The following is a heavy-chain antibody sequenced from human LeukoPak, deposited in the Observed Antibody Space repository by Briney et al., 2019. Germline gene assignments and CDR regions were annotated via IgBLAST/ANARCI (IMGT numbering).Heavy chain of an antibody. CDR2: IYSGGST. D-gene: IGHD4-17*01. V-gene: IGHV3-66*04. Sequence: GGSLRLSYAVSGFTVSSNYMSWVRQAPGKGLEWVSSIYSGGSTYYADSVKGRFTISRDNSKNTLYLQMNSLRAEDTAVYYCARRGYGDHAPFDYWGQGTLVTVSS. CDR3: ARRGYGDHAPFDY. CDR1: GFTVSSNY. J-gene: IGHJ4*02.